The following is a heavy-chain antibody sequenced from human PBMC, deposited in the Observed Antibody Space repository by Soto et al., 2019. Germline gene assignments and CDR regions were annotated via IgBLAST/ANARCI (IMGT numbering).Heavy chain of an antibody. CDR1: GFTFTSSA. J-gene: IGHJ4*02. CDR3: AADATAWQQMVPSDY. CDR2: IVVGSGYT. V-gene: IGHV1-58*01. Sequence: SVKVSCKASGFTFTSSAFQWVRQARGQRLEWIGWIVVGSGYTNYAQRFQDRVTLTRDMSTATTYMELSRLTSEDTAIYYCAADATAWQQMVPSDYWGQGTLVTVSS. D-gene: IGHD2-8*01.